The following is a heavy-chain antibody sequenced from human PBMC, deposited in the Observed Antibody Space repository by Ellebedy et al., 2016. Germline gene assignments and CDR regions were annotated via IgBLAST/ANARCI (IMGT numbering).Heavy chain of an antibody. Sequence: SVKVSCXASGGTFSSYAISWVRQAPGQGLEWMGGIIPIFGTANYAQKFQGRVTITADESTSTAYMELSSLRSEDTAVYYCAKAWGYCSSTSCYYDAFDIWGQGTMVTVSS. D-gene: IGHD2-2*01. CDR2: IIPIFGTA. V-gene: IGHV1-69*13. CDR3: AKAWGYCSSTSCYYDAFDI. J-gene: IGHJ3*02. CDR1: GGTFSSYA.